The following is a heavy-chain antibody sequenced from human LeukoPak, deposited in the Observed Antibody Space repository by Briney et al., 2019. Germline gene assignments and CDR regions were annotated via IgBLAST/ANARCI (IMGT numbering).Heavy chain of an antibody. Sequence: GGSLRLSCAASGFTFSSSSMNWVRQAPGKGLEWVSSISSSGKYIYYADSVKGRLTTSRDNARNSLYLQMNSLNTEDTTVYHSARHVARDVSCYTAWGQGTLVTGSS. D-gene: IGHD2-2*02. J-gene: IGHJ4*02. CDR1: GFTFSSSS. CDR2: ISSSGKYI. V-gene: IGHV3-21*04. CDR3: ARHVARDVSCYTA.